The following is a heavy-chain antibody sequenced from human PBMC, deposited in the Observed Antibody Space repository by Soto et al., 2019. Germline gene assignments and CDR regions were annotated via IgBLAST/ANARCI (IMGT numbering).Heavy chain of an antibody. CDR1: GFTFSAYY. CDR2: INPNSGGT. CDR3: ARSLLDEYSSSWRSAYYGMDV. V-gene: IGHV1-2*02. D-gene: IGHD6-13*01. Sequence: QVQLVQSGAEVKKPGASVKVSCKASGFTFSAYYIYWVRQAPGQGLEWIGWINPNSGGTNNAQKFQGRVTMTRDTSTSTVYMELSALIPDDTAVYYCARSLLDEYSSSWRSAYYGMDVWCQGTTVTVSS. J-gene: IGHJ6*02.